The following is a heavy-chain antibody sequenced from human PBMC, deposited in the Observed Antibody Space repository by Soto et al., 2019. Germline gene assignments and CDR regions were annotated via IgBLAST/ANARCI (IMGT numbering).Heavy chain of an antibody. Sequence: QLQLQESGPGLVKPSETLSLTCTVSGGSISSSSYYWGWIRQPPGKGLEWIGSIYYSGSTYYNPSLKSRVTISVDTSKNQFSLKLSSVTAADTAVYYCARPEQRGYSYGYYYWGQGTLVTVSS. J-gene: IGHJ4*02. CDR1: GGSISSSSYY. CDR2: IYYSGST. D-gene: IGHD5-18*01. CDR3: ARPEQRGYSYGYYY. V-gene: IGHV4-39*01.